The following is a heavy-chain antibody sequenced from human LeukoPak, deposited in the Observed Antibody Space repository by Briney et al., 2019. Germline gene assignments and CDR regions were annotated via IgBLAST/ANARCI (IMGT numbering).Heavy chain of an antibody. CDR1: GGSISSYY. CDR2: IYYSGST. Sequence: SETLSLTCTVSGGSISSYYWSWIRQPPGKGLEWIGYIYYSGSTNYSPSLKSRVTISVDTSKNQFSLKLSSVTAADTAVYYCARHEGARDAFDIWGQGTMVTVSS. V-gene: IGHV4-59*08. CDR3: ARHEGARDAFDI. J-gene: IGHJ3*02.